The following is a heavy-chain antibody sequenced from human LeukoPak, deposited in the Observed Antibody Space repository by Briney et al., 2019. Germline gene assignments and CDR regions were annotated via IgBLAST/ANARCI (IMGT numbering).Heavy chain of an antibody. D-gene: IGHD3-10*01. V-gene: IGHV4-59*01. CDR3: ARDDYRGVTNFDP. J-gene: IGHJ5*02. Sequence: SETLSLTCAVYGGSFSGYYWSWIRQPPGKGLEWIGYISYTGNTNYNPSLKSRVTISVDTSKNQFSLQLTSATAADTAVYYCARDDYRGVTNFDPWGQGTLVTVSS. CDR2: ISYTGNT. CDR1: GGSFSGYY.